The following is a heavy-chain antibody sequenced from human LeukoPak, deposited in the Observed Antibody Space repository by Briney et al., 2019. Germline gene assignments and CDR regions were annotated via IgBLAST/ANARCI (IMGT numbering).Heavy chain of an antibody. J-gene: IGHJ4*02. CDR3: SRYYYDSGSFFFAY. CDR1: GVSVSGNY. Sequence: PAGSLRLSCAASGVSVSGNYMSWVRQAPGKGLEWVSLIYTGGSTSYADSVKGRFTISRDKSKNTLYLQMPSLRAEAPAVYYCSRYYYDSGSFFFAYSGQGTLVTV. CDR2: IYTGGST. D-gene: IGHD3-10*01. V-gene: IGHV3-66*02.